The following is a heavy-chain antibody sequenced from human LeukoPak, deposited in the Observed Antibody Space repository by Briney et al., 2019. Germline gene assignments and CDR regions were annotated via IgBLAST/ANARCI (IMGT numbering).Heavy chain of an antibody. CDR3: ARALTSGAFDI. V-gene: IGHV1-69*04. J-gene: IGHJ3*02. D-gene: IGHD3-16*01. Sequence: SVKVSCKASGGTFTSYAISWVRQAPGQGLEWMGRIIPILGIANYAQKFQGRVTITADKSTSTAYMELSSLRSEDTAVYYCARALTSGAFDIWGQGTMVTVSS. CDR1: GGTFTSYA. CDR2: IIPILGIA.